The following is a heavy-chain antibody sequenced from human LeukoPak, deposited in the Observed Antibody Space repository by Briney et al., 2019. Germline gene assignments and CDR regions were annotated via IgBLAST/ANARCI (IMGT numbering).Heavy chain of an antibody. D-gene: IGHD4-23*01. CDR1: GESFSGYY. J-gene: IGHJ6*03. CDR2: INHSGST. V-gene: IGHV4-34*01. CDR3: ARKIPPVDYYYYMDV. Sequence: SSETLSLTCAVYGESFSGYYWSWIRQPPGKGLEWIGEINHSGSTNYNPSLKSRVTISVDTSKNQFSLKLSSVTAADTAVYYCARKIPPVDYYYYMDVWGKGTTVTVSS.